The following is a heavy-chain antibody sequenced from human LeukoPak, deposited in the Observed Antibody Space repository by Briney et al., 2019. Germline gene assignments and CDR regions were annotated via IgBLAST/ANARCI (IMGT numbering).Heavy chain of an antibody. Sequence: SVKVSYKASGGTFSSYAISWVRQAPGQGLEWMGRIIPILGIANYAQKFQGRVTITADKSTSTAYMELSSLRSEDTAVYYCARDASSGSPVHWGQGTLVTVSS. CDR2: IIPILGIA. CDR1: GGTFSSYA. J-gene: IGHJ4*02. D-gene: IGHD3-10*01. V-gene: IGHV1-69*04. CDR3: ARDASSGSPVH.